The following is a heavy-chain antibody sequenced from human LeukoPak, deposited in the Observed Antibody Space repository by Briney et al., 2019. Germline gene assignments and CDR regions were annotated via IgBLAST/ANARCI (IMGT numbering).Heavy chain of an antibody. J-gene: IGHJ6*02. V-gene: IGHV4-59*01. CDR3: ARRSHYYYGMDV. D-gene: IGHD3-10*01. CDR2: IYYSGST. Sequence: TPSETLSLTCTVSGGPISSYYWSWIRQPPGKGLEWIGYIYYSGSTNYNPSLKSRVTISVDTSKNQFSLKLSSVTAADTAVYYCARRSHYYYGMDVWGQGTTVTVSS. CDR1: GGPISSYY.